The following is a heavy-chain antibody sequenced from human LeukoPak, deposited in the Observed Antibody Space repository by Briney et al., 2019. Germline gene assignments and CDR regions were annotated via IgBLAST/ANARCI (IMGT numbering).Heavy chain of an antibody. J-gene: IGHJ6*02. CDR3: ARERVTGTSYYYYYGMDV. CDR1: GFTFSSYA. CDR2: IWHDGSNK. V-gene: IGHV3-33*01. Sequence: PGRSLRLSCAASGFTFSSYAMHWVRQASGKGLEWVAVIWHDGSNKYYAASVKGRFTVSRDNSKNTLYLQINRLRAEDTAVYYCARERVTGTSYYYYYGMDVWGQGTTVTVSS. D-gene: IGHD6-19*01.